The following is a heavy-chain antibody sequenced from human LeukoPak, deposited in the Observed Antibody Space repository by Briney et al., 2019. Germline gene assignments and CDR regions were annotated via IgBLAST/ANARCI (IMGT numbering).Heavy chain of an antibody. CDR1: GFSFSSYW. CDR3: VMGFRTAD. CDR2: INQDESEK. D-gene: IGHD1-1*01. V-gene: IGHV3-7*04. J-gene: IGHJ4*02. Sequence: GSLRLSCAASGFSFSSYWMTWVRQAPGKGLEWVANINQDESEKNYVDSVKGRFTISRDNAKNSLYLQMNSLRAEDTAVYYCVMGFRTADWGQGTLVTVSS.